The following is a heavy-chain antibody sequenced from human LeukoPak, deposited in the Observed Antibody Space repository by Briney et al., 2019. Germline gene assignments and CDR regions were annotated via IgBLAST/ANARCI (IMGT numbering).Heavy chain of an antibody. D-gene: IGHD3-10*01. CDR1: GGSFSGYY. Sequence: PSETLSLTCAVYGGSFSGYYWSWIRQPPGKGLEWIGEINHSGSTNYNPSLKSRVTISVDTSKNQFSLKLSSVTAADTAVYYCARGRLLWFGELLLHWFDPWGQGTLVTVSS. V-gene: IGHV4-34*01. CDR2: INHSGST. CDR3: ARGRLLWFGELLLHWFDP. J-gene: IGHJ5*02.